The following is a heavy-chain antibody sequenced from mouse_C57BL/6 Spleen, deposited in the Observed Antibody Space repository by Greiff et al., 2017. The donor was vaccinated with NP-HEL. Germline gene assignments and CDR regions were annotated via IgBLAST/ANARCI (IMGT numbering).Heavy chain of an antibody. CDR3: AEIYDGYSGVFAY. CDR2: IYPGDGDT. Sequence: VQLQQSGPELVKPGASVKISCKASGYAFSSSWMNWVKQRPGKGLEWIGRIYPGDGDTNYNGKFKGKATLTADKSSSTAYMHLSSLTSEDSAVYFCAEIYDGYSGVFAYWGQGTLVTVSA. V-gene: IGHV1-82*01. CDR1: GYAFSSSW. D-gene: IGHD2-3*01. J-gene: IGHJ3*01.